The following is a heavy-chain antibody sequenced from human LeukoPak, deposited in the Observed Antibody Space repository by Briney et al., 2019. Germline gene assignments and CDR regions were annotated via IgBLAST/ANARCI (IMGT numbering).Heavy chain of an antibody. CDR3: ARAPSGFTYGPGDH. CDR1: GYTFTSYA. D-gene: IGHD5-18*01. CDR2: ISTYDGNA. J-gene: IGHJ4*02. Sequence: ASVKVSCKASGYTFTSYAMNWVRQAPGQGLEWMGWISTYDGNANYAQKLQGRVTMTTDTSTITAYMELRSLRSDDTAVYYCARAPSGFTYGPGDHWGQGTLVTVSS. V-gene: IGHV1-18*01.